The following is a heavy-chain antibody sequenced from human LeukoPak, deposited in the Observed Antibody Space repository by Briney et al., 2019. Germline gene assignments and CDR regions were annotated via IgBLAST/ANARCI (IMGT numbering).Heavy chain of an antibody. CDR2: IYSGGST. Sequence: GGSLRLSCAASGFTASSNYMSWVRQAPGKGLEWVSVIYSGGSTYYADSVKGRFTISRDNSKNTLYLQMNSLRAEDTAVYYCARDRQLVRGKAVWGKGTTVTVSS. V-gene: IGHV3-66*02. D-gene: IGHD6-6*01. J-gene: IGHJ6*04. CDR1: GFTASSNY. CDR3: ARDRQLVRGKAV.